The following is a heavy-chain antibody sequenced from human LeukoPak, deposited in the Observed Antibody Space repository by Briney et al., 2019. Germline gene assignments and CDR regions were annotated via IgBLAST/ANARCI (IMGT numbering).Heavy chain of an antibody. D-gene: IGHD3-22*01. CDR3: AKDSSSYDWGYMDV. CDR1: GFTFSTYA. V-gene: IGHV3-23*01. Sequence: GGSLRLSCAASGFTFSTYAMSWVRQAPGQGLEWVSLIGGSDGRTRYADSVKGRFTISRDNSKNTLYLEMNSLRAEDMAVYYCAKDSSSYDWGYMDVWGKGTTVTISS. J-gene: IGHJ6*03. CDR2: IGGSDGRT.